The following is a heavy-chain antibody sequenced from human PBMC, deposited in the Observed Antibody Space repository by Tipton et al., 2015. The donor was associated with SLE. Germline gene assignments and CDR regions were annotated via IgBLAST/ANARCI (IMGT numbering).Heavy chain of an antibody. CDR2: VDYSGTA. J-gene: IGHJ2*01. D-gene: IGHD3-10*01. CDR3: ARDRRGWYFDL. CDR1: GGSIISYY. Sequence: LRLSCNVSGGSIISYYCSWIRQPPGKGLEWIGYVDYSGTANYNPSLESRLTVSIDTPKNQFSLKLSSVTAADTAVYYCARDRRGWYFDLWGRGTLVTVSS. V-gene: IGHV4-59*12.